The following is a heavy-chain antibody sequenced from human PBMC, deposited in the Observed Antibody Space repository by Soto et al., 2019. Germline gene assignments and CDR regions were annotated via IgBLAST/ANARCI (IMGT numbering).Heavy chain of an antibody. CDR2: ITSGDTT. V-gene: IGHV3-23*01. J-gene: IGHJ4*02. Sequence: GGSLRLSCTASGFTFSNYAMNWVRQAPGKGLEWVSVITSGDTTYYADSVKGRFAISRDISKSTLYLQMNSLRAEDTAVYFCARAGKNAYDSCFDSWGQGSLVTVSS. D-gene: IGHD5-12*01. CDR3: ARAGKNAYDSCFDS. CDR1: GFTFSNYA.